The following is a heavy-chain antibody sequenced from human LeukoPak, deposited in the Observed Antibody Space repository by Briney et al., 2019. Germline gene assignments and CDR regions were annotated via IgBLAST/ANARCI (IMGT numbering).Heavy chain of an antibody. V-gene: IGHV3-66*01. CDR3: ARDLASSSDS. D-gene: IGHD6-19*01. J-gene: IGHJ5*01. CDR2: IYNGGIT. CDR1: GFIVSSNY. Sequence: GGSLRLSWAASGFIVSSNYMSWVRQAPGKGLEWVSVIYNGGITYGDAVKGRFTISRDRSENTGYLQLPSLTAEDTAVYYSARDLASSSDSWGPGTPVTVSS.